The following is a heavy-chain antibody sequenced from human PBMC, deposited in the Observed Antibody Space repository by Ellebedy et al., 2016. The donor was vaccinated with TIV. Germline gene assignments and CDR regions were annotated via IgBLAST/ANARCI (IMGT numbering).Heavy chain of an antibody. Sequence: SLKISXAASGFTFDDYAMHWVRQAPGKGLEWVSGISWNSGSIGYADSVKGRFTISRDNAKNSLYLQMNSLRAEDTALYYCAKDLGGYGSGSYLNYYYYYGMDVWGQGTTVTVSS. D-gene: IGHD3-10*01. CDR2: ISWNSGSI. J-gene: IGHJ6*02. CDR3: AKDLGGYGSGSYLNYYYYYGMDV. V-gene: IGHV3-9*01. CDR1: GFTFDDYA.